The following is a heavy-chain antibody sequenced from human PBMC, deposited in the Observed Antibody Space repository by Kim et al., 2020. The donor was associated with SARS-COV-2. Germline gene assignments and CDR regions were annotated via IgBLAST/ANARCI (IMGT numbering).Heavy chain of an antibody. CDR1: GFTFSGSA. CDR2: IRSKANSYAT. V-gene: IGHV3-73*01. D-gene: IGHD6-19*01. CDR3: TRQGISSGWYRDY. Sequence: GGSLRLSCAASGFTFSGSAMHWVRQASGKGLEWVGRIRSKANSYATAYAASVKGRFTISRDDSKNTAYLQMNSLKTEDTAVYYCTRQGISSGWYRDYWGQGTLVTASS. J-gene: IGHJ4*02.